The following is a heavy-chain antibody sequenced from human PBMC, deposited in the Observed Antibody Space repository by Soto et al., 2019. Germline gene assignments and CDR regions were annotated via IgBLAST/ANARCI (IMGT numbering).Heavy chain of an antibody. Sequence: EVQLVESGGGLVKPGGSLRLSCAASGFTFSSYSMNWVRQAPGKGLEWVSSISSSSSYIYYADSVKGRFTISRDNAKNSLYLQMNSLRAEDTAVYYCARVPYDDSSGYYFSAFDIWGQGTMVTVSS. CDR2: ISSSSSYI. D-gene: IGHD3-22*01. V-gene: IGHV3-21*01. J-gene: IGHJ3*02. CDR1: GFTFSSYS. CDR3: ARVPYDDSSGYYFSAFDI.